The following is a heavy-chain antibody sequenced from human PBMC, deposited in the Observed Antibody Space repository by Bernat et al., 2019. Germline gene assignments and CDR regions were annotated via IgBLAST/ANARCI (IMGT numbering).Heavy chain of an antibody. J-gene: IGHJ6*02. Sequence: QVQLVQSGAEVKKPGASVKVSCKASGYTFTSYGISWVRQAPGQGLEWMGWINPNSGGTNYAQKFQGWVTMTRDTSISTAYMELSRLRSDDTAVYYCARDQNYDSSGSGVTADYYYGMDVWGQGTTVTISS. V-gene: IGHV1-2*04. CDR1: GYTFTSYG. D-gene: IGHD3-22*01. CDR3: ARDQNYDSSGSGVTADYYYGMDV. CDR2: INPNSGGT.